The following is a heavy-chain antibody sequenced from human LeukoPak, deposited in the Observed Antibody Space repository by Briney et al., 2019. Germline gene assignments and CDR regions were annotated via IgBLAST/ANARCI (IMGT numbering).Heavy chain of an antibody. D-gene: IGHD6-19*01. CDR2: MNPNSGNT. CDR3: ARGDSSGWTSDY. V-gene: IGHV1-8*02. Sequence: ASVKVSCKASGYTFTGYYMHWMRQAPGQGLEWMGWMNPNSGNTGYAQKFQGRVTMTRNTSISTAYMELSSLRSEDTAVYYCARGDSSGWTSDYWGQGTLVTVSS. CDR1: GYTFTGYY. J-gene: IGHJ4*02.